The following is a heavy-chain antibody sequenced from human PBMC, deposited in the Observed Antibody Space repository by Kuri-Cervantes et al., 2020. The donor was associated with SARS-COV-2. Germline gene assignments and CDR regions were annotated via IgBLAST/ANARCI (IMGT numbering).Heavy chain of an antibody. CDR1: GYTFTGYY. CDR2: INPNSGGT. CDR3: ARGRGIQWDAFDI. Sequence: ASVKVSFKASGYTFTGYYMHWVRQAPGQGLEWMGWINPNSGGTNYAQKFQGRVTMTRDTSISTAYMELSRLRSDDTAVYYCARGRGIQWDAFDIWGQGTMVTVSS. V-gene: IGHV1-2*02. J-gene: IGHJ3*02. D-gene: IGHD5-12*01.